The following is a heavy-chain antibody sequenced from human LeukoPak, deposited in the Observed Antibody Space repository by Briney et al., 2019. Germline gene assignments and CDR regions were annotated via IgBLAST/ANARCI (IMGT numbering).Heavy chain of an antibody. D-gene: IGHD3-16*01. V-gene: IGHV3-48*03. CDR3: ARVGWVLRYAFDI. CDR2: ISSRGSTI. J-gene: IGHJ3*02. CDR1: GFSLSSYE. Sequence: QPGGSLRLSCEASGFSLSSYEMNWVRQAPGKGLEWVSHISSRGSTIYYADSVKGRFTISRDNAKNSLYLQMNRLRAEDTAVYYCARVGWVLRYAFDIWGQGTMVTVSS.